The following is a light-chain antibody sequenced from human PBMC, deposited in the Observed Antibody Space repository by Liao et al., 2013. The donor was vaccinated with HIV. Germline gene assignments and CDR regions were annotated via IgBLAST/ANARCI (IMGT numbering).Light chain of an antibody. Sequence: SYELTQPPSVSVSPGQTASITCSGDKLGNKYACWYQQRPGQSPVLVMYQDTKRPSGIPERMSGSKSGNTATLTISGTQAMDEADYYCQAWDSNTVVFGGGTKLTVL. V-gene: IGLV3-1*01. CDR1: KLGNKY. J-gene: IGLJ3*02. CDR3: QAWDSNTVV. CDR2: QDT.